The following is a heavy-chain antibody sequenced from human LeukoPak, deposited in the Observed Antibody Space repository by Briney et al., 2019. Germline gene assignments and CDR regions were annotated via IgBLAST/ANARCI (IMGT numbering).Heavy chain of an antibody. CDR3: ARVGPPTRATQYDY. Sequence: SETLSLTCTVSGGSISSGGYYWSWIRQHPGKGLEWIGYIYYSGSTYYNPSLKSRVTISVDTSKNQFSLKLSSVTAADTAVYYCARVGPPTRATQYDYWGQGTLVTVSS. CDR1: GGSISSGGYY. D-gene: IGHD1-26*01. J-gene: IGHJ4*02. V-gene: IGHV4-31*03. CDR2: IYYSGST.